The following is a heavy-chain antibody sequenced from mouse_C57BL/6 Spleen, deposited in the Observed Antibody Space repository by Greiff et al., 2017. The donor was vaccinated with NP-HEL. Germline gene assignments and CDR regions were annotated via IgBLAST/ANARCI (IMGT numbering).Heavy chain of an antibody. CDR2: INPYNGDT. V-gene: IGHV1-20*01. Sequence: VQLQQSGPELVKPGDSVKISCKASGYSFTGYFMNWVMQSHGKSLEWIGRINPYNGDTFYNQKFKGKATLTVDKSSSTAHMELRSLTSEDSAVYYCARSGDYDSRFAYWGQGTLVTVSA. CDR1: GYSFTGYF. D-gene: IGHD2-4*01. CDR3: ARSGDYDSRFAY. J-gene: IGHJ3*01.